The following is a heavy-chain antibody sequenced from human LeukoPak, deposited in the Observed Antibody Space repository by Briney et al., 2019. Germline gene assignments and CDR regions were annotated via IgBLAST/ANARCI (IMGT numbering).Heavy chain of an antibody. CDR2: IGTAGDT. J-gene: IGHJ4*02. D-gene: IGHD6-13*01. CDR1: GFTFSSYD. Sequence: AGGSLRLSCAASGFTFSSYDMHWVRQATGKGLEWVSAIGTAGDTYYPGSVKGRFTISRENAKNSLCLQMNSLRAGDTAVYYCARGSVGSSWTPFDYWGQGTLVTVSS. V-gene: IGHV3-13*01. CDR3: ARGSVGSSWTPFDY.